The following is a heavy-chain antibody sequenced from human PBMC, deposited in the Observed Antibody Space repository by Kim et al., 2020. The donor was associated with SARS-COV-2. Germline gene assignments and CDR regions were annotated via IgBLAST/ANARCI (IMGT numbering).Heavy chain of an antibody. CDR1: GFTFSSYG. CDR2: IWFDGDNK. J-gene: IGHJ4*02. Sequence: GGSLRLSCAASGFTFSSYGMHWVRQAPGKGPEWVALIWFDGDNKYYAQSLKGRVTISRDNSNNVLYLQMNALRDEDTAVYYCARVGETAAATDFDSWGQG. CDR3: ARVGETAAATDFDS. D-gene: IGHD6-13*01. V-gene: IGHV3-33*01.